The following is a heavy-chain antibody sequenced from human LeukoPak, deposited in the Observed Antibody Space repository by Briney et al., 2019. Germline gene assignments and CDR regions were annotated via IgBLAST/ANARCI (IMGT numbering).Heavy chain of an antibody. CDR1: GFTFSDYS. J-gene: IGHJ4*02. CDR2: ISSSGGTI. D-gene: IGHD1-26*01. CDR3: AREAVGAHRFDY. Sequence: GGSLRLSCAASGFTFSDYSMNWIRQAPGKGLEWGSYISSSGGTIYYADSVKGRFTISRDNAKNTLYLQINSLRAEDTAVYYCAREAVGAHRFDYWGQGTLVTVSS. V-gene: IGHV3-11*01.